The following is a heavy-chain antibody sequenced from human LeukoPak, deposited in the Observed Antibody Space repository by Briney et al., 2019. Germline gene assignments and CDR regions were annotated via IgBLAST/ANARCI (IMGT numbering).Heavy chain of an antibody. J-gene: IGHJ4*02. D-gene: IGHD6-19*01. V-gene: IGHV3-21*04. CDR3: AKGLRQWLVLYFDY. Sequence: GGSLRLSCAASGFTFNFYSMAWVRQAPGKGLEWVSIISRASESIFYADSVKGRFTISRDNSKNTLYLQMNSLRAEDTAVYYCAKGLRQWLVLYFDYWGQGTLVTVSS. CDR1: GFTFNFYS. CDR2: ISRASESI.